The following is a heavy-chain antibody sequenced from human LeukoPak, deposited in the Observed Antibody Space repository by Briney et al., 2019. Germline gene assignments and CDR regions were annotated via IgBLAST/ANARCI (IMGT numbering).Heavy chain of an antibody. Sequence: GGSLRLSCAASGFTFNSYAMHWVRQAPGKGLEWVAVISDDASKKYYADSVKGRFTISRDNSKNTLYLQMNSLRADDTAVYYCARDRDGTGSYPLDYWGQGTLVTVSS. CDR3: ARDRDGTGSYPLDY. V-gene: IGHV3-30*04. CDR2: ISDDASKK. J-gene: IGHJ4*02. D-gene: IGHD3-10*01. CDR1: GFTFNSYA.